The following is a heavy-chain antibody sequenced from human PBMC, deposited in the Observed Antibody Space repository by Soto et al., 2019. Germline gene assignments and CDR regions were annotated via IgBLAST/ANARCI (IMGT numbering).Heavy chain of an antibody. CDR2: INPNSGGT. D-gene: IGHD3-22*01. J-gene: IGHJ4*02. Sequence: VKVSFKASGYTFTGYYMHWVRQAPGQGLEWMGWINPNSGGTNYAQKFQGRVTMARDTSISTAYMELSRLRPDDTAVYYCARGPYYYDSSGYYYYFDYWGQGTLVTVSS. CDR3: ARGPYYYDSSGYYYYFDY. CDR1: GYTFTGYY. V-gene: IGHV1-2*02.